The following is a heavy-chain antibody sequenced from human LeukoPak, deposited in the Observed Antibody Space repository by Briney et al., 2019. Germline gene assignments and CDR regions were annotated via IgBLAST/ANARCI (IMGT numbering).Heavy chain of an antibody. V-gene: IGHV4-39*07. Sequence: SETLSLTCTVSGGSISSSSYYWRWIRQPPGKGLGWIGSIYYSGSTYYNPSLKSRVTISVDTSKNQFSLKLSSVTAADTAVYYCARDNRFMARGVIDAFDIWGQGTMVTVSS. CDR2: IYYSGST. D-gene: IGHD3-10*01. J-gene: IGHJ3*02. CDR1: GGSISSSSYY. CDR3: ARDNRFMARGVIDAFDI.